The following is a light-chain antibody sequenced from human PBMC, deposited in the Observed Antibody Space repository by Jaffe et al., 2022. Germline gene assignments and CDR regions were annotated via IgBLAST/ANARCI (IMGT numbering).Light chain of an antibody. CDR2: TTN. J-gene: IGLJ3*02. CDR3: VLYMGDGIWV. CDR1: SGSVSSSSH. V-gene: IGLV8-61*01. Sequence: QTVVTQEPSFSVSPGGTVTLTCGLSSGSVSSSSHPAWYQQTPGQAPRTLIYTTNIRSSGVPDRFSGSILGNKAALTITGAQAGDESDYYCVLYMGDGIWVFGGGTKLTVL.